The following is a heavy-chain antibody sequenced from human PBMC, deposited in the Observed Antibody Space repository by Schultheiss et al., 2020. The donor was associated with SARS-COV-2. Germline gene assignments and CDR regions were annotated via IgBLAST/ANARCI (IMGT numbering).Heavy chain of an antibody. CDR3: ARHGPEVVVCNWFDL. Sequence: SETLSLTCAVFGGSFSGYYWSWIRQPPGKGLEWIGEINHSGSTNYNPSLEGRVTISLDTSKNQFSLKLTSVTATDTAVYYCARHGPEVVVCNWFDLWGQGTLVTVSS. J-gene: IGHJ5*02. D-gene: IGHD2-15*01. CDR2: INHSGST. V-gene: IGHV4-34*01. CDR1: GGSFSGYY.